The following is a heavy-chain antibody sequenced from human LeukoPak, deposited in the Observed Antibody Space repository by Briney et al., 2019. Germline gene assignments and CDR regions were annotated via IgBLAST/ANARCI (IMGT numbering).Heavy chain of an antibody. D-gene: IGHD3-3*01. Sequence: GRSLRLSCAASGFTFDDYAMHWVRQAPGKGLEWVSGISWNSGSIGYVDSVKGRFTISRDNAKNSLYLQMNSLRAEDTAVYYCARDGRYDFWSGYSAGYFDLWGRGTLVTVSS. CDR3: ARDGRYDFWSGYSAGYFDL. V-gene: IGHV3-9*01. CDR1: GFTFDDYA. J-gene: IGHJ2*01. CDR2: ISWNSGSI.